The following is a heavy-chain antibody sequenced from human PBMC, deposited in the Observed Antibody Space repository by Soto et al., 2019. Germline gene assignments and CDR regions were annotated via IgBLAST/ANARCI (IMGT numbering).Heavy chain of an antibody. CDR2: ISGSGGST. D-gene: IGHD3-10*01. J-gene: IGHJ4*02. Sequence: SCAASGFTFSSYAMSWARQAPGKGLEWVSAISGSGGSTYYADSVKGRFTISRDNSKNTLYLQMNSLRAEDTAVYYCAKINGSGSYRHFDYWGQGTLVTVSS. CDR3: AKINGSGSYRHFDY. V-gene: IGHV3-23*01. CDR1: GFTFSSYA.